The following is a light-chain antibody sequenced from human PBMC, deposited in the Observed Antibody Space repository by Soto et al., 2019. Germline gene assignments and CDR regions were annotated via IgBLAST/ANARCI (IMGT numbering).Light chain of an antibody. CDR3: QQSHSIPYT. J-gene: IGKJ2*01. CDR1: QTISSY. V-gene: IGKV1-39*01. CDR2: AAS. Sequence: DIQMTQSPSSLSASVGDRVTITRRASQTISSYLNWYQQKPGKAPKLLIYAASSLQSGVPSRFSGSGSGTEFNPTNSSLQTEDFATYYCQQSHSIPYTFGQGTKLEIK.